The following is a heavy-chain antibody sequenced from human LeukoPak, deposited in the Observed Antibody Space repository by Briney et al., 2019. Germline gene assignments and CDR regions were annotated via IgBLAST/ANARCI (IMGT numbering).Heavy chain of an antibody. J-gene: IGHJ4*02. CDR3: ARTQYYYDSSGYYYTPTYYFDY. CDR2: ISAYNGNT. Sequence: ASVKVSCKASGYTFTSYDINWVRQATGQGLEWMGWISAYNGNTNYAQKLQGRVTMTTDTSTSTAYMELRSLRSDDTAVYYCARTQYYYDSSGYYYTPTYYFDYWGQGTLVTVSS. V-gene: IGHV1-18*01. D-gene: IGHD3-22*01. CDR1: GYTFTSYD.